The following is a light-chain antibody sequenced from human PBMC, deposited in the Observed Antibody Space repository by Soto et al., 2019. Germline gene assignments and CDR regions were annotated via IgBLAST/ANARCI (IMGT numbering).Light chain of an antibody. CDR2: GAS. J-gene: IGKJ1*01. CDR3: QHYGSPWT. Sequence: EIVLTQSPGTLSLSPGERATLSCRARQSVSSSFLAWYQHKPGQAPRLLIYGASSRATGIPDRFSGSGSGTDFTLTISRLEPEDFAVYYCQHYGSPWTFGQGTKVEIK. V-gene: IGKV3-20*01. CDR1: QSVSSSF.